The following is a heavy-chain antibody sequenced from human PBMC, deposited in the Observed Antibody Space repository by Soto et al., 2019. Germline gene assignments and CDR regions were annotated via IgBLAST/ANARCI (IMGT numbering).Heavy chain of an antibody. CDR1: GFTFRSYA. Sequence: GSLRLSCAASGFTFRSYAMYWVRQAPGKGLEWVALISYDGSNKYYADSVKGRFTISRDNSKNTLYLQMNSLRAEDTAVYYCAKVKVVKVYGSGTPDYWGQGNLVTVSS. CDR2: ISYDGSNK. D-gene: IGHD3-10*01. V-gene: IGHV3-30-3*01. J-gene: IGHJ4*02. CDR3: AKVKVVKVYGSGTPDY.